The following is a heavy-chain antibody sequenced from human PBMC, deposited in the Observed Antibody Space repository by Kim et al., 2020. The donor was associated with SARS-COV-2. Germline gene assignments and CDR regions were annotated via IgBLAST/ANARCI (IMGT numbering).Heavy chain of an antibody. CDR1: GYTFTSYY. Sequence: ASVKVSCKASGYTFTSYYMHWVRQAPGQGLEWMGIINPSGGSTSYAQKFQGRVTMTRDTSTSTVYMELSSLRSEDTAVYYCARDLTAGVLGYYYGMDVWGQGTTVTVSS. CDR2: INPSGGST. D-gene: IGHD2-21*02. CDR3: ARDLTAGVLGYYYGMDV. J-gene: IGHJ6*02. V-gene: IGHV1-46*01.